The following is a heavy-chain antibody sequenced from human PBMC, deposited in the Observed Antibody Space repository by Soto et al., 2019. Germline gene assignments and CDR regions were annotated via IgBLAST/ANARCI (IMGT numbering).Heavy chain of an antibody. CDR1: GYTFTIYG. D-gene: IGHD2-2*01. CDR3: ARDFRTMMSTKLCYLDY. CDR2: ISPYSGNT. J-gene: IGHJ4*02. V-gene: IGHV1-18*04. Sequence: QIQLVQSGAEVKKPGASVKVSCKASGYTFTIYGVSWVRQAPGQGLEWMGWISPYSGNTNYAQKLQGRVTVTTDTSTNTVYMELRSLRSDDTAVYYCARDFRTMMSTKLCYLDYRGQGTLVTVSS.